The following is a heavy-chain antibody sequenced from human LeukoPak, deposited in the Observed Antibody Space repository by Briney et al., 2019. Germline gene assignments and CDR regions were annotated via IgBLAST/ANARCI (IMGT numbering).Heavy chain of an antibody. D-gene: IGHD5-12*01. J-gene: IGHJ4*02. Sequence: PETLSLTCTVSGGSITNYYWSWIRQPPGKGLEWIGYIHYSGSTKYKSSLKSRVTISVDTSKNQFSLKLSSVTAADTAVYYCARQKGIVATIFYFDYWGQGTLVTVSS. CDR1: GGSITNYY. CDR3: ARQKGIVATIFYFDY. CDR2: IHYSGST. V-gene: IGHV4-59*08.